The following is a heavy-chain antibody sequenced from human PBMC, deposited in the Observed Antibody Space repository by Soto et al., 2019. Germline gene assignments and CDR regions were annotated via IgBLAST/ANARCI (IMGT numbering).Heavy chain of an antibody. CDR3: ARGVYGSGNYYTGPSAFDI. V-gene: IGHV1-69*06. Sequence: QVQLEQSGAEVKKLGSSVKVSCKASGGTLSDHGVAWLRQAPGQGLEWMGGTIPVSNTAKYAQKFQGRVTVTADKFTNIAYMELSSLRSEDTAFYFCARGVYGSGNYYTGPSAFDIWGQGTMVIVSS. CDR2: TIPVSNTA. D-gene: IGHD3-10*01. J-gene: IGHJ3*02. CDR1: GGTLSDHG.